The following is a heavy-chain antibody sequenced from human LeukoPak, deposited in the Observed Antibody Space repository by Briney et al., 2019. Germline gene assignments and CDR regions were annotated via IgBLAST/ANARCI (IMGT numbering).Heavy chain of an antibody. CDR1: GYTFTSYG. V-gene: IGHV1-18*01. Sequence: GASVKVSCTASGYTFTSYGISWVRQAPGQGLEWMGWISAYNGNTNYAQKLQGRVTMTTDTSTSTAYIDLRSLRSDETAVYYCARDEDPITMVRGAPGNVWGKGTTVTVSS. CDR2: ISAYNGNT. D-gene: IGHD3-10*01. J-gene: IGHJ6*04. CDR3: ARDEDPITMVRGAPGNV.